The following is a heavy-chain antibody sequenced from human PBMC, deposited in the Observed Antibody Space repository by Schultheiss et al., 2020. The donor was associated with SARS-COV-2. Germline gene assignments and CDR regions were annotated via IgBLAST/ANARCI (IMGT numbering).Heavy chain of an antibody. CDR1: GFSLSTSGMC. Sequence: SGPTLVKPTQTLTLTCTFSGFSLSTSGMCVSWIRQPPGKALEWLAHIFSNDEKSYSTSLKSRLTISKDTSKNQVVLTMTNMDPVDTATYYCAHSGRYCTGGVCGNWFDPWGQGTLVTVSS. CDR2: IFSNDEK. V-gene: IGHV2-70*12. CDR3: AHSGRYCTGGVCGNWFDP. J-gene: IGHJ5*02. D-gene: IGHD2-8*02.